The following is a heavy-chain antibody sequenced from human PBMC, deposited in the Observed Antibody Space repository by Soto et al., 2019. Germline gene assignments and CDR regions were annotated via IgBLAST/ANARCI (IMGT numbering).Heavy chain of an antibody. D-gene: IGHD1-1*01. CDR1: GITINTDG. Sequence: VRLVESGGGSVQPGGSLRLSCAASGITINTDGMNWVRQAPGKGLEWVSYISSSSDTIYYADFVKGRFTISRDNAKNSLYLQMNILRVEDTATYYCARGMGMATTGRYDYWGQGTLVTVSS. CDR2: ISSSSDTI. J-gene: IGHJ4*02. V-gene: IGHV3-48*01. CDR3: ARGMGMATTGRYDY.